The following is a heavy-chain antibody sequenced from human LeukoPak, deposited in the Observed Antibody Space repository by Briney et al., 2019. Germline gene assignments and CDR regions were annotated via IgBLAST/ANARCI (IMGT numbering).Heavy chain of an antibody. CDR1: GGSISSYY. D-gene: IGHD3-3*01. V-gene: IGHV4-59*01. Sequence: SETLSLTCTVSGGSISSYYWSWIRQPPGKGLEWIGYIYYSGSTNYNPSLKSRVTISVDTSKNQFSLKLSSVTAADTAVYYCARKYSYYDFWSGQTWYYFDYWGQGTLVTVSS. J-gene: IGHJ4*02. CDR2: IYYSGST. CDR3: ARKYSYYDFWSGQTWYYFDY.